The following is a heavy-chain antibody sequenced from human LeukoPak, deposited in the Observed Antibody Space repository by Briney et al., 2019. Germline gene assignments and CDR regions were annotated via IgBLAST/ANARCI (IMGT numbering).Heavy chain of an antibody. J-gene: IGHJ4*02. V-gene: IGHV4-4*02. Sequence: SETLSLTCGVSGGSISSSNWWSWVRQPPGKGLEWIGEIYHSGSTYYNPSLKSRVTISVDTSKNQFSLKLSSVTAADTAVYYCARELEWLLDCWGQGTLVTVSS. D-gene: IGHD3-3*01. CDR3: ARELEWLLDC. CDR1: GGSISSSNW. CDR2: IYHSGST.